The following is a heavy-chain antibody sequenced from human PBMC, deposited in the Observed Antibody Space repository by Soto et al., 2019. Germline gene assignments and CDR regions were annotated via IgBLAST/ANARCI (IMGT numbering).Heavy chain of an antibody. CDR1: GASISSGGAYY. V-gene: IGHV4-30-4*01. Sequence: QVQLQESGPGLVKPSQTLSLTCAVSGASISSGGAYYWSWIRQSPGKGLEWIGYIHYSGSTYYNSSLKSRVTMSVDTAMNRFSLKVSSVTAADTAVYYCARSPKGLGNFDYWGQGTLVTVSS. CDR2: IHYSGST. J-gene: IGHJ4*02. D-gene: IGHD3-10*01. CDR3: ARSPKGLGNFDY.